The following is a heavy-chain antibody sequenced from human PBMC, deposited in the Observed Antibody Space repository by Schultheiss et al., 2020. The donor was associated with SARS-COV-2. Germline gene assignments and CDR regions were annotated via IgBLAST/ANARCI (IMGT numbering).Heavy chain of an antibody. CDR3: ARGVSRSWETPFDY. CDR2: INHSGST. D-gene: IGHD6-13*01. V-gene: IGHV4-39*07. J-gene: IGHJ4*02. Sequence: SETLSLTCTVSGGSISSSSYYWGWIRQPPGKGLEWIGEINHSGSTNYNPSLKSRVTISVDTSKNQFSLKLSSVTAADTAVYYCARGVSRSWETPFDYWGQGTLVTVSS. CDR1: GGSISSSSYY.